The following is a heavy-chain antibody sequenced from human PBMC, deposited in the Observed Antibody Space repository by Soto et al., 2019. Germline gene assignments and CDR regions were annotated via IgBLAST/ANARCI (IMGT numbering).Heavy chain of an antibody. CDR2: IYSGGSA. V-gene: IGHV3-53*02. CDR1: GFTVSSNY. J-gene: IGHJ6*02. D-gene: IGHD4-4*01. CDR3: ARDYSISRYYGMDV. Sequence: EVHLVETGGGLTQPGGSLRLSCAASGFTVSSNYMSWVRQAPGKGLEWVSLIYSGGSAYYADSVKGRFTISRDNSKNTLYPQMNSLRAEDTAVYYCARDYSISRYYGMDVWGQGTTVTVSS.